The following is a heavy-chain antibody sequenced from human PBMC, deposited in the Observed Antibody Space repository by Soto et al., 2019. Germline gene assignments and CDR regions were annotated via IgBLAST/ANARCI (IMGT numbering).Heavy chain of an antibody. CDR3: ATGERYCSSTSCSIFDY. CDR1: GYTLTELS. D-gene: IGHD2-2*01. V-gene: IGHV1-24*01. Sequence: GASVKVSCKVSGYTLTELSMHCVRQAPGKGLEWMGGFDPEDGETIYAQKFQGRVTMTEDTSTDTAYMELSSLRSEDTAVYYCATGERYCSSTSCSIFDYWGQGTLVTVSS. CDR2: FDPEDGET. J-gene: IGHJ4*02.